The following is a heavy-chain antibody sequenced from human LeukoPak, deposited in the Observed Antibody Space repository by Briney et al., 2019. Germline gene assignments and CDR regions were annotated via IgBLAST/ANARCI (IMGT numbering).Heavy chain of an antibody. Sequence: SETLSLTFTVSGGSISNYHWTRIPQPPGKGVEWNGHIYYSGSTNYNPSLQSLVTISVDTSKTQLSPTLRAMFALDPAVYYCARFRSAVVRGGYYYYMDVWGKGTTVTVSS. D-gene: IGHD3-10*02. CDR1: GGSISNYH. CDR3: ARFRSAVVRGGYYYYMDV. V-gene: IGHV4-59*01. CDR2: IYYSGST. J-gene: IGHJ6*03.